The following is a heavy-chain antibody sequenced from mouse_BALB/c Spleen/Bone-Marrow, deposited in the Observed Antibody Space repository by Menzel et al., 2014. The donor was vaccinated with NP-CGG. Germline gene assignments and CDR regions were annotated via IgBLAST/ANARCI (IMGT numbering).Heavy chain of an antibody. CDR3: ARSGSSSGYFDY. CDR1: GFTFSSFG. D-gene: IGHD1-1*01. Sequence: VQLKESGGGLVQPGGSRKLSCAASGFTFSSFGMHWVRQAPEKGLEWVAYISSGSSTVYYADKVMGRFTISRDNPKNTLFLQMTSLRSEDTAMYYCARSGSSSGYFDYWGQGTTHTVSS. V-gene: IGHV5-17*02. J-gene: IGHJ2*01. CDR2: ISSGSSTV.